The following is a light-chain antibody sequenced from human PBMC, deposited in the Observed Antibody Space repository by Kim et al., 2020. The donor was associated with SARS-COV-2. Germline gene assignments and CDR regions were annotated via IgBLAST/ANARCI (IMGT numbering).Light chain of an antibody. J-gene: IGLJ1*01. V-gene: IGLV1-47*01. Sequence: QGVTISCSGSRSNFGSSPVYWYQQLPGAAPKPLIVETYQRPSGVPDRFSGSKSGTSASLAISGLRSEDEADYYGAAWDNGLSVHYVFGTGTKVTVL. CDR2: ETY. CDR1: RSNFGSSP. CDR3: AAWDNGLSVHYV.